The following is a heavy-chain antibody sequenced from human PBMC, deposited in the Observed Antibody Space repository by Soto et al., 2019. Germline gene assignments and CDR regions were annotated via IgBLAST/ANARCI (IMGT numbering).Heavy chain of an antibody. V-gene: IGHV3-23*01. CDR2: ISGSGGST. D-gene: IGHD6-19*01. J-gene: IGHJ3*02. Sequence: PGGSLRLSCAASGFTFSSYAMSWVRQAPGKGLEWVSAISGSGGSTYYADSVKGRFTISRDNSKNTLYLQMNSLRAEDTAVYYCAKWGPRPVPPSYDAFDIWGQGTMVTVSS. CDR3: AKWGPRPVPPSYDAFDI. CDR1: GFTFSSYA.